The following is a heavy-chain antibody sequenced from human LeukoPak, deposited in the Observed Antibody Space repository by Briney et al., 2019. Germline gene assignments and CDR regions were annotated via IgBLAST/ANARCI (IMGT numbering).Heavy chain of an antibody. CDR2: INHSGST. CDR1: GGSFSGYY. CDR3: AREGRLQTGVY. J-gene: IGHJ4*02. V-gene: IGHV4-34*01. Sequence: SETLSLTCAVYGGSFSGYYWSWIRRPPGKGLEWIGEINHSGSTNYNPSLKSRVTISVDTSKNQFSLKLSSVTAADTAVYYCAREGRLQTGVYWRQGTLVTVSS. D-gene: IGHD4-11*01.